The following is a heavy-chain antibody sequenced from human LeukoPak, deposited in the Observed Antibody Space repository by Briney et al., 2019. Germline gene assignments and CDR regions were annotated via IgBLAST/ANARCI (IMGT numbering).Heavy chain of an antibody. CDR3: ARGGGGIVVVPAALNLKPFDY. CDR1: GYTFTSYG. Sequence: ASVKVSCKASGYTFTSYGISWVRQAPGQGLEWMGWISAYNGNTNYAQKLQGRVTMTTDTSTSTAYMELRSLRSDDTAVYYCARGGGGIVVVPAALNLKPFDYWGQGTLVAVSS. V-gene: IGHV1-18*01. J-gene: IGHJ4*02. CDR2: ISAYNGNT. D-gene: IGHD2-2*01.